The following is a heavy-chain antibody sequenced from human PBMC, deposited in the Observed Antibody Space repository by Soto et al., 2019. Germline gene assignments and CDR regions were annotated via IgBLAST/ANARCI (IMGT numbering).Heavy chain of an antibody. V-gene: IGHV4-59*08. CDR2: IYYSGSP. CDR1: GGSIGTYF. CDR3: ARSYGDLPDY. Sequence: QVQLQESGPGLVKPSETLSLNCSVSGGSIGTYFWGWIRQPPGKGLEWIGHIYYSGSPSYNPSLRSRVTISLDTCKHQFSLRLRSVGAADTAVYFCARSYGDLPDYWGQGTLVSVSS. D-gene: IGHD4-17*01. J-gene: IGHJ4*02.